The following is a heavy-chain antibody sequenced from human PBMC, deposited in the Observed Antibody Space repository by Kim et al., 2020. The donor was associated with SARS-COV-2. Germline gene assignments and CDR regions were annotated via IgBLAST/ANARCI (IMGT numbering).Heavy chain of an antibody. J-gene: IGHJ3*02. CDR3: ARNEMSDITIFGVVSGKGAFDI. D-gene: IGHD3-3*01. V-gene: IGHV4-61*01. Sequence: SETLSLTCTVSGGSVSSGSYSWSWIRQPPGKGLEWIGYIYYSGSTNYNPSLKSRVTISVDTSKNQFSLKLSSVTAADTAVYYCARNEMSDITIFGVVSGKGAFDIWGQGTMVTVSS. CDR1: GGSVSSGSYS. CDR2: IYYSGST.